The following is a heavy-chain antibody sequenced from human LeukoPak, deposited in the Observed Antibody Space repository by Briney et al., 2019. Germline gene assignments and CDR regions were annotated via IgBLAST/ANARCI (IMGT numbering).Heavy chain of an antibody. CDR3: AQQWLVLGAFDF. V-gene: IGHV3-23*01. CDR2: ISGSGGST. CDR1: GFTFSSYG. J-gene: IGHJ3*01. Sequence: GGSLRLSCAASGFTFSSYGMHWVRQAPGKGLEWVSAISGSGGSTYYADSVKGRFTISRDSSKNTLYLQMNSLRAEDTAVYYCAQQWLVLGAFDFWGQGTMVTVSS. D-gene: IGHD6-19*01.